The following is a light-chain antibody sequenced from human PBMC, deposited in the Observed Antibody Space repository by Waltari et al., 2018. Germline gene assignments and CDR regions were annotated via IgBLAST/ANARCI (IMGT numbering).Light chain of an antibody. CDR2: DAS. CDR1: QSVSTN. CDR3: QEHKGWPALYT. J-gene: IGKJ2*01. Sequence: EIVLTQSPATLSLSPGERATLSCRASQSVSTNLAWYQQKPGQAPRLVIDDASNRATGIPARFSGSGSGTDFTLTISSLEPEDFAAYYCQEHKGWPALYTFGQGTKLEIK. V-gene: IGKV3-11*01.